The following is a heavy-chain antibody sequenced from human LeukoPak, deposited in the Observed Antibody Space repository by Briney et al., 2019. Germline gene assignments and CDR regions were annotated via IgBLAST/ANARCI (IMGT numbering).Heavy chain of an antibody. V-gene: IGHV3-23*01. CDR2: ISGSGGST. J-gene: IGHJ6*03. CDR1: GFTFGDYG. Sequence: GGSLRLSCTASGFTFGDYGMSWVRQAPGKGLEWVSAISGSGGSTYYADSVKGRFTISRDNSKNTLYLQMNSLRAEDTAVYYCAKGQDLLNYYYYYMDVWGKGTTVTVSS. CDR3: AKGQDLLNYYYYYMDV. D-gene: IGHD2-15*01.